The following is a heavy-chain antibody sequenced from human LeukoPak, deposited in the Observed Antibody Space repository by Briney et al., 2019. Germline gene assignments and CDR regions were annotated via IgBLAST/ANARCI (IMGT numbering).Heavy chain of an antibody. CDR1: GGSISSYY. J-gene: IGHJ4*02. D-gene: IGHD3-3*02. Sequence: SETLSLTCTVSGGSISSYYWSWIRQPPGKGLEWIGYIYYSGSTNYSPSLKSRVTISVDTSKNQFSLKLSSVTAADTAVYYCARAFSVADFWGQGTLVTVSS. CDR3: ARAFSVADF. CDR2: IYYSGST. V-gene: IGHV4-59*01.